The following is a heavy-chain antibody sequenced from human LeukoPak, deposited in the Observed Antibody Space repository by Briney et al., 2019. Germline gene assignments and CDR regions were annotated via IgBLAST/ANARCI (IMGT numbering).Heavy chain of an antibody. CDR1: GGSISSSSYY. CDR3: ARHGDGVLRYFDWLGPGDY. V-gene: IGHV4-39*01. D-gene: IGHD3-9*01. Sequence: PSETLSLTCTVSGGSISSSSYYWGWIRQPPGKGLEWIGSIYYSGSTYYNPSLKSQVTISVDTSKNQFSLKLSSVTAADTAVYYCARHGDGVLRYFDWLGPGDYWGQGTLVTVSS. J-gene: IGHJ4*02. CDR2: IYYSGST.